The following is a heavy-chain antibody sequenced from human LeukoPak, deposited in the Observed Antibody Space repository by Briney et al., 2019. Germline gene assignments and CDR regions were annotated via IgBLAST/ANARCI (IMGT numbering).Heavy chain of an antibody. D-gene: IGHD5-18*01. CDR3: ARGNGYSYGLDYYYYYMDV. CDR1: GGSISHYY. CDR2: IDYSGDT. V-gene: IGHV4-59*01. J-gene: IGHJ6*03. Sequence: SETLSLTCTVSGGSISHYYWTWIRQPPGKGLEWIGYIDYSGDTNYKASLKSRVTFSIDTSKNQFSLKLSSVTAADTAVYYCARGNGYSYGLDYYYYYMDVWGKGTTVTVSS.